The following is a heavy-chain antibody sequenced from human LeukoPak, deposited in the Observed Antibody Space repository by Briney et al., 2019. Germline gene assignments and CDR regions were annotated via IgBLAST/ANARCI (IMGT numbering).Heavy chain of an antibody. D-gene: IGHD3-22*01. CDR3: ARDRTDDYYDSSGRDDAFDI. V-gene: IGHV3-21*01. CDR1: GFTFSSYT. CDR2: ITSSSRYI. Sequence: GGSLRLSCAASGFTFSSYTMNWVRPAPGKGLEWVSSITSSSRYIYYPDSPKGRFTISRDNAKNSLYLQMNSLRAEDTAVYYCARDRTDDYYDSSGRDDAFDIWGQGTMVTVSS. J-gene: IGHJ3*02.